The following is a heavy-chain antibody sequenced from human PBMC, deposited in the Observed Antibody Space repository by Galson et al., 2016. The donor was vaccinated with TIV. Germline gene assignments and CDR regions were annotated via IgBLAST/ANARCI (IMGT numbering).Heavy chain of an antibody. D-gene: IGHD7-27*01. J-gene: IGHJ4*02. CDR3: ARVNWARAFDY. Sequence: SVKVFCKASGYIFINYYIHWVRQAPGQGLEWLGWFNPDSGATQYAQKFQGRVTMTRDTSNSTAYMELRRLISDDTAVYYCARVNWARAFDYWGQGTQVTVSS. V-gene: IGHV1-2*02. CDR1: GYIFINYY. CDR2: FNPDSGAT.